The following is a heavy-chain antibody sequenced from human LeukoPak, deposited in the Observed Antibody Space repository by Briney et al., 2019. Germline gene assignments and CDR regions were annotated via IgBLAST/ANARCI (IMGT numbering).Heavy chain of an antibody. Sequence: GGSLRLSCAASGFTFSSYAMGWVRQAPGKGLEWVSAISGTGNRTYYADSVKGRFTISRDNSKNTLYLQMNSLRAEDTAVSYCAKWGCSGGSCYPFDYWGQGTLVTVSS. D-gene: IGHD2-15*01. CDR1: GFTFSSYA. CDR3: AKWGCSGGSCYPFDY. J-gene: IGHJ4*02. CDR2: ISGTGNRT. V-gene: IGHV3-23*01.